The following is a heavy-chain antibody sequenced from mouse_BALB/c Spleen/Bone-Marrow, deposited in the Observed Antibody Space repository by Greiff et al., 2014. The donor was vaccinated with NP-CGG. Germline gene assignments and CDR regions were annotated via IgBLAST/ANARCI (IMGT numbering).Heavy chain of an antibody. V-gene: IGHV1S127*01. Sequence: LQESGAEQVKPGASVKMSCKASGYTFTSYWMHWVKQRPGQGLEWIGVIDPSDSYTSYNQKFKGKATLTVDTSSSTAYMQLSSLTSEDSAVYYCTIPTARACFDYWGQGTTLTVSS. CDR3: TIPTARACFDY. CDR2: IDPSDSYT. CDR1: GYTFTSYW. D-gene: IGHD3-2*01. J-gene: IGHJ2*01.